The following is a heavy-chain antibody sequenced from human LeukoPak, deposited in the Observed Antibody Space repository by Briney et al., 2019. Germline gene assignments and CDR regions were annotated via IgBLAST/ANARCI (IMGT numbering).Heavy chain of an antibody. Sequence: LVASVKVSCKASGYTFTSYGISWVRQVAGQGLEWMGWISAQHGQTEYAPNSQDRVTMTTDTYTNTAYMELRSLRSDDTAVYYCAGSLGYCTSNVCYLKYWGQGTLVTVSS. CDR3: AGSLGYCTSNVCYLKY. V-gene: IGHV1-18*01. D-gene: IGHD2-8*01. J-gene: IGHJ4*02. CDR1: GYTFTSYG. CDR2: ISAQHGQT.